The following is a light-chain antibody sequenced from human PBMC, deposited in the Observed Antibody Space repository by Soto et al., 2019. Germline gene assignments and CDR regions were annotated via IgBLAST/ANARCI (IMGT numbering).Light chain of an antibody. J-gene: IGLJ2*01. CDR2: DAS. CDR3: LLSYNDARPV. V-gene: IGLV7-46*01. Sequence: QAVVTQEPSLTVSPGGTVTLTCGSSTGAVTSGHYPYWFQQKPGQAPRTLIYDASNKHSWTPARFSGSFLGGKAALTLSGAQPEDEADYYCLLSYNDARPVFGGGTKLTVL. CDR1: TGAVTSGHY.